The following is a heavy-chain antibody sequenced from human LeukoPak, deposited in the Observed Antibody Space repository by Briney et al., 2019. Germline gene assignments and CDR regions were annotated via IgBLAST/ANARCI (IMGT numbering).Heavy chain of an antibody. CDR2: ISAYNGNT. D-gene: IGHD4-23*01. J-gene: IGHJ5*02. CDR1: GYTFTSYG. CDR3: ARDLLVDDYGGNSGDWFDP. Sequence: GASVKVSCKASGYTFTSYGISWVRQAPGQGLEWMGWISAYNGNTNYAQKLQGRVTMTTDTSTSTAYMELRSLRSGDTAVYYCARDLLVDDYGGNSGDWFDPWGQGTLVTVSS. V-gene: IGHV1-18*01.